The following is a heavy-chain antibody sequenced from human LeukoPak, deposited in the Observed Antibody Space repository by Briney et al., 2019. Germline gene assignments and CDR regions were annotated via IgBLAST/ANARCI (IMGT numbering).Heavy chain of an antibody. J-gene: IGHJ4*02. CDR3: AKAGSSWYNDY. D-gene: IGHD6-13*01. CDR2: ISGSGGST. V-gene: IGHV3-23*01. Sequence: PGGSLRLSCAASGFTFSNYGMNWVRQAPGKGLEWVSGISGSGGSTYYADSVKGRFTISRDNSKNTLYLQMNSLRAEDTAVYYCAKAGSSWYNDYWGQGTLVTVSS. CDR1: GFTFSNYG.